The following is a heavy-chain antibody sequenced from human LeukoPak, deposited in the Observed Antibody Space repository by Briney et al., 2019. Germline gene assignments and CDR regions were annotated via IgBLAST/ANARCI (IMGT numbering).Heavy chain of an antibody. D-gene: IGHD3-10*01. J-gene: IGHJ4*02. CDR3: ARDEFGSFGEFSY. CDR1: GFTFNNYA. V-gene: IGHV3-23*01. Sequence: GGSLRLSCAASGFTFNNYAMSWVRQTPGKGLEWVSGISPSGGSTYYSDSVKGRFTISRDNSKNTLYLQMDSLRAEDAAVYYCARDEFGSFGEFSYWGQGTLVTVSS. CDR2: ISPSGGST.